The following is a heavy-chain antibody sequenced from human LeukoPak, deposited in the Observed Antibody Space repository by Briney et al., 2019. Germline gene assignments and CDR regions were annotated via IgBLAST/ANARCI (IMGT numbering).Heavy chain of an antibody. CDR1: GFTFSSYA. D-gene: IGHD5-12*01. J-gene: IGHJ4*02. CDR2: ISGSGCST. V-gene: IGHV3-23*01. Sequence: GGSLRLSCAASGFTFSSYAMSSVRQAPGRELAWVSAISGSGCSTYYADSVKGRFTISRDNSKNTLYLQMNSLRAEDTAVYYCAKDVRLRSHDYWGQGTLVTVSS. CDR3: AKDVRLRSHDY.